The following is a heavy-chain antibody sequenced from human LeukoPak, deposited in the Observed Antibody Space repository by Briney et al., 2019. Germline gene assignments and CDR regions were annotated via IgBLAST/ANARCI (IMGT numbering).Heavy chain of an antibody. CDR1: GFTFSTYA. D-gene: IGHD5-18*01. J-gene: IGHJ4*02. V-gene: IGHV3-23*01. Sequence: PGGSLRLSCAASGFTFSTYAMSWVRQAPGKGLEWVSAISGSGGRSYYADSVKGRFTISRDNSKNTLYLQMNSLRAEDTAVYYCATPDTAMVLVDYWGQGTLVTVSS. CDR2: ISGSGGRS. CDR3: ATPDTAMVLVDY.